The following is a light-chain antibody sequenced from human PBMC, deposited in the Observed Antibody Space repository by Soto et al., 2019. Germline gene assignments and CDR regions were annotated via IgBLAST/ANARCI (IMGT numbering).Light chain of an antibody. CDR2: GAS. CDR3: QQYNNWPPIT. Sequence: EMVLTQSPATLSLSPGERATLSCLASQSVSSNLAWYQQKPGQAPRLLIYGASTRATGIPARFSGSGSGTEFTLTISSLQSEDFAVYYCQQYNNWPPITFGQGTRLEIK. V-gene: IGKV3-15*01. J-gene: IGKJ5*01. CDR1: QSVSSN.